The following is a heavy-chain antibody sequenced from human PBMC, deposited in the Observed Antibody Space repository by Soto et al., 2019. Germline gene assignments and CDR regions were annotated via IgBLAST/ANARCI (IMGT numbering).Heavy chain of an antibody. J-gene: IGHJ6*02. CDR2: IIPIFGTA. D-gene: IGHD1-7*01. Sequence: QVQLVQSGAEVKKPGSSVKVSCKASGGTFSSYAISWVRQAPGQGLEWMGGIIPIFGTANYAQKFQGRVTITADESTSTAYMELSSLRSEDTAVYYCARDLTGPTGYYYYYGMDVWGQGTTVTVSS. CDR3: ARDLTGPTGYYYYYGMDV. V-gene: IGHV1-69*01. CDR1: GGTFSSYA.